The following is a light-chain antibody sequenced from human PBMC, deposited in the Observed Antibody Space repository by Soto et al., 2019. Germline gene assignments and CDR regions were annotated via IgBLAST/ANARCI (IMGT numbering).Light chain of an antibody. CDR3: QQYNIYSGT. Sequence: DIQMNQSPSTLSASVLDIVTITCLASQTIGSWLAWYQQRPGKPPNLLIYKASTLASGVPSRFSGSGSGTEFTLTITSLQPDDFATYYCQQYNIYSGTFGQGTKVDI. CDR1: QTIGSW. V-gene: IGKV1-5*03. CDR2: KAS. J-gene: IGKJ1*01.